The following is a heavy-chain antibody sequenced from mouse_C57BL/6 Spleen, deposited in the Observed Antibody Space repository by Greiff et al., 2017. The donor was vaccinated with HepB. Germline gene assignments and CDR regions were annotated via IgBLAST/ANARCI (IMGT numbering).Heavy chain of an antibody. V-gene: IGHV1-22*01. Sequence: EVQLQQSGPELVKPGASVKMSCKASGYTFTDYIMHWVKQSHGKSLEWIGYINPNNGGTSYNQKFKGKATLTVNKSSSTAYMQLRSLTSEDSAVYYCAFTTVVATDFDVWGTGTTVTVSS. J-gene: IGHJ1*03. D-gene: IGHD1-1*01. CDR3: AFTTVVATDFDV. CDR1: GYTFTDYI. CDR2: INPNNGGT.